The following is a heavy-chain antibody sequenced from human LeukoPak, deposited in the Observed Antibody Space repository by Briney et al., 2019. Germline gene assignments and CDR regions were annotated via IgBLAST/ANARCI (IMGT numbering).Heavy chain of an antibody. D-gene: IGHD6-19*01. CDR3: AKDRPYSSGWFLNWFDP. V-gene: IGHV3-23*01. J-gene: IGHJ5*02. CDR1: GFTFSNYA. CDR2: ISGSGGST. Sequence: AGGSLRLSCAASGFTFSNYAMSWVRQAPGKGLEWVSAISGSGGSTHYADSVKGRFTISRDNSKNTLYLQMNSLRAEDTAVYYCAKDRPYSSGWFLNWFDPWGQGTLVTVSS.